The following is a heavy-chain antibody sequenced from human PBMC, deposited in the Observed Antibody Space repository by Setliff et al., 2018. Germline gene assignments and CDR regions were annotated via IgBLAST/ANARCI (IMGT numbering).Heavy chain of an antibody. D-gene: IGHD3-10*01. CDR2: MYYSGST. CDR3: ARHLLVQGTYHFDY. J-gene: IGHJ4*02. CDR1: GGSIDSGDYY. Sequence: SETLSLTCTVSGGSIDSGDYYWNWIRQPPGKGLEWIGSMYYSGSTYYNPSLKGRVTLSVDTTKNQFSLKLTSMTAADTAVYFCARHLLVQGTYHFDYWGQGSPVTVSS. V-gene: IGHV4-39*01.